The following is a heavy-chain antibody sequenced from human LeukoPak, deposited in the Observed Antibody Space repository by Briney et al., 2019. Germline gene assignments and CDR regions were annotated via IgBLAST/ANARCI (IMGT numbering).Heavy chain of an antibody. Sequence: GGSLRLSCAASGFTFSSYWMSWVRQAPGKGLEWVANIMQDGSEKCYVDSVKGRFTISRDNAKNPLYLQMNSLRAEDTAVYYCAREGYSSSWYYFDYWGQGTLVTVSS. CDR2: IMQDGSEK. J-gene: IGHJ4*02. CDR3: AREGYSSSWYYFDY. CDR1: GFTFSSYW. V-gene: IGHV3-7*01. D-gene: IGHD6-13*01.